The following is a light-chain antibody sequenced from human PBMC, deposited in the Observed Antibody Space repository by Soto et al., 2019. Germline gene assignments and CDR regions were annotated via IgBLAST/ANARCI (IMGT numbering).Light chain of an antibody. Sequence: QSVLSQPPSASGTPGQSVTISCSGSTSNIGSSSVYWYQQLPGTAPKVFIYESNRRPSGVPDRFSGSKSGTSASLAISGLRSEDEADYYCATWDDSLSGPVFGGGTKLTVL. J-gene: IGLJ2*01. CDR1: TSNIGSSS. V-gene: IGLV1-47*01. CDR2: ESN. CDR3: ATWDDSLSGPV.